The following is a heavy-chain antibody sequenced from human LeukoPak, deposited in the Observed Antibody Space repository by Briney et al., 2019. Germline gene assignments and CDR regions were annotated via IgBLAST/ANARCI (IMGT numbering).Heavy chain of an antibody. J-gene: IGHJ2*01. D-gene: IGHD6-19*01. Sequence: SETLSLTCTVSGGSISSGGYYWSWIRQPPGKGLEWIGYIYYSGSTNYNPSLKSRVTISVDTSKNQFSLKLSSVTAADTAVYYCARGYSSGWYGENFDLWGRGTLVTVSS. CDR1: GGSISSGGYY. CDR3: ARGYSSGWYGENFDL. V-gene: IGHV4-61*08. CDR2: IYYSGST.